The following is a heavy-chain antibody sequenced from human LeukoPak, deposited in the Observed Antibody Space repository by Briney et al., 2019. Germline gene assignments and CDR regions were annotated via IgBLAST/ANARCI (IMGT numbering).Heavy chain of an antibody. CDR1: GYTFTGYY. D-gene: IGHD3-22*01. J-gene: IGHJ4*02. Sequence: GASVKVSCKASGYTFTGYYMHWVRQAPGQGLEWMGWINPNSGGTNYAQKFQGRVTMTRDTSISTAYMELSRLRSDDTAVYYCASRRGSGYYYDSSGYYSWGQGTLVTVSS. CDR3: ASRRGSGYYYDSSGYYS. CDR2: INPNSGGT. V-gene: IGHV1-2*02.